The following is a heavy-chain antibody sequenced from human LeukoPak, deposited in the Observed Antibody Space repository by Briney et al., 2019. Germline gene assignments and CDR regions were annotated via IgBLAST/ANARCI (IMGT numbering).Heavy chain of an antibody. J-gene: IGHJ4*02. D-gene: IGHD2-21*02. V-gene: IGHV1-2*02. CDR1: GYIFIDYY. Sequence: ASVKVSCKASGYIFIDYYIHWVRQAPGQGLEWMGWINPNSGGTNYAQEFQGRVTMTRDTSITTTYMDLSRLKSDDTAVYYCAREAVRYCGGDCQVDYWGQGTLVTVSS. CDR2: INPNSGGT. CDR3: AREAVRYCGGDCQVDY.